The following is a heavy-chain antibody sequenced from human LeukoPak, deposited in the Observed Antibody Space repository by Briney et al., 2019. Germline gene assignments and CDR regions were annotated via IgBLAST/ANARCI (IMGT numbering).Heavy chain of an antibody. CDR1: GFTFSGSA. CDR3: TRHPIGPVDV. CDR2: IRSKANSYES. J-gene: IGHJ6*04. V-gene: IGHV3-73*01. Sequence: GGSLRLSCAASGFTFSGSAMHWVRQAPGKGLEWVCRIRSKANSYESAYAASVKGRFTISKDDSKNTAYLQMNRLKTEGTAVYYCTRHPIGPVDVWGKGTTVTISS.